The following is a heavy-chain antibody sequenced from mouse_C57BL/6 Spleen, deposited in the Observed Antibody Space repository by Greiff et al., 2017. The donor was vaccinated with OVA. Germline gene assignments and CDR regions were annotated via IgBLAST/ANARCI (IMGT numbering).Heavy chain of an antibody. Sequence: EVKLVESGGGLVQPGGSMKLSCVASGFTFSNYWMNWVRQSPEKGLEWVAQIRLKSDNYATHYAESVKGRFTISRDDSKSSVYLQMNNLRAEDTGIYYCTGIYDGYYGFFFGGQGTTRTVSS. J-gene: IGHJ2*01. CDR1: GFTFSNYW. D-gene: IGHD2-3*01. CDR2: IRLKSDNYAT. CDR3: TGIYDGYYGFFF. V-gene: IGHV6-3*01.